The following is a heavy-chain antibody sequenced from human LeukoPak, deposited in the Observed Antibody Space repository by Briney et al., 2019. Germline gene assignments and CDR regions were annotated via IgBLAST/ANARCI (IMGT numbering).Heavy chain of an antibody. J-gene: IGHJ4*02. CDR3: ARVAYGDYGVFDY. V-gene: IGHV3-74*01. D-gene: IGHD4-17*01. CDR2: INRDGGGT. Sequence: PGGSMRLSCAAYRFTFSDYWMHWVRQAPGKGLVWVSRINRDGGGTTYADSVKGRFTISRDNAKNTLYLQMNSLRAEDTAVYFCARVAYGDYGVFDYWGQGTLVTVSS. CDR1: RFTFSDYW.